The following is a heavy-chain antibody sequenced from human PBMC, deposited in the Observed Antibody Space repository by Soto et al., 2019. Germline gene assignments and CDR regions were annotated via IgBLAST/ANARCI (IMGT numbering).Heavy chain of an antibody. Sequence: QVQLQESGPGLVQPSETLSLTCTVSGGSITSYYWSWIRQPPGKGPEWIGNIHYSGSTNYNPSLKSRVTISVDTSKNQFSLRLSSVTAAETAVYYCARHSYYSNPLRFDPWGQGTLVTVSS. CDR2: IHYSGST. D-gene: IGHD4-4*01. V-gene: IGHV4-59*08. J-gene: IGHJ5*02. CDR1: GGSITSYY. CDR3: ARHSYYSNPLRFDP.